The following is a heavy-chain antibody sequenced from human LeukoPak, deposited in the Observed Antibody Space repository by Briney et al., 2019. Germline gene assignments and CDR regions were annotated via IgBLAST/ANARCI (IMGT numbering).Heavy chain of an antibody. CDR3: ARWGLGEMHAFDI. Sequence: PGGSLRLSCAASRFTVSNNYMSWVRQAPGKGLEWISVIYSGGSTYYADSVKGRFTISRDNSKNTLYLQMNNLRSEDTAVYCCARWGLGEMHAFDIWGQGTMVTVSS. D-gene: IGHD5-24*01. CDR1: RFTVSNNY. J-gene: IGHJ3*02. V-gene: IGHV3-66*02. CDR2: IYSGGST.